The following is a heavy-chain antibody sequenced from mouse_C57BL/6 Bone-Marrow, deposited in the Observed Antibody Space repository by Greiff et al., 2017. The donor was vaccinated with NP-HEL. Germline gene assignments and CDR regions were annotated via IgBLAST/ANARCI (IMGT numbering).Heavy chain of an antibody. CDR3: SRFTMITTRRSYFDY. D-gene: IGHD2-4*01. J-gene: IGHJ2*01. V-gene: IGHV1-81*01. CDR2: IYPRSGNT. Sequence: QVQLKQSGAELARPGASVKLSCKASGYTFTSYGISWVKQRTGQGLEWIGEIYPRSGNTYYNEKFKGKATLTADKSSSTAYMELRSLTSEDSAVYFCSRFTMITTRRSYFDYWGQGTTLTVSS. CDR1: GYTFTSYG.